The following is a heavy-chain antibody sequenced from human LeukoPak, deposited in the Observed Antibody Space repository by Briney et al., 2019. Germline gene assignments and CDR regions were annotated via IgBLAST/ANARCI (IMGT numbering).Heavy chain of an antibody. CDR1: GFTFSSYV. Sequence: PGGSLRLSCAASGFTFSSYVMHWVRQAPGKGLEWVAIISYDGSNEYYADSVKGRFTISRDNSKNTLYLQMNSLRAADTAVYYCAKPHFDYWGQGALVTVSS. CDR3: AKPHFDY. CDR2: ISYDGSNE. J-gene: IGHJ4*02. V-gene: IGHV3-30*04.